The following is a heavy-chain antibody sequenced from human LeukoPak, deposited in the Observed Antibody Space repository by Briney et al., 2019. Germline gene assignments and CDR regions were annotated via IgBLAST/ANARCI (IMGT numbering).Heavy chain of an antibody. D-gene: IGHD1-26*01. CDR2: IVVGRGDT. Sequence: TSVKVSCKASVFSHSGSALQWVRQARGQRLEWIGWIVVGRGDTNYAQKFQERITITRDMSTSTAYMELSSLRPDDTAVYYCATEPRGGYFDPSVQSQWGQGTLLTVSS. V-gene: IGHV1-58*01. CDR1: VFSHSGSA. J-gene: IGHJ4*02. CDR3: ATEPRGGYFDPSVQSQ.